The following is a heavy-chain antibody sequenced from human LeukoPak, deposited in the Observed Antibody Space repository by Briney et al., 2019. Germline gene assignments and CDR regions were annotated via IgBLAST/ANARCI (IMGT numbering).Heavy chain of an antibody. D-gene: IGHD2-2*02. CDR3: ARLAVVVPAAIWESGWFDP. Sequence: SVKVSCKASGGTFSSYTISWVRQAPGQGLEWMGRIIPILGIANYAQKFQGRVTITADKSTSTAYMELSSLRSEDTAVYDCARLAVVVPAAIWESGWFDPGGQGTLVTVSS. V-gene: IGHV1-69*02. CDR2: IIPILGIA. CDR1: GGTFSSYT. J-gene: IGHJ5*02.